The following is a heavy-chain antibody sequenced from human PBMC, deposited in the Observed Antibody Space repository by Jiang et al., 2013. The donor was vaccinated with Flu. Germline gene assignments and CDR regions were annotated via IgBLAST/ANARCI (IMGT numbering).Heavy chain of an antibody. V-gene: IGHV3-23*04. CDR2: ISGKDGST. CDR1: GFTFSDYA. Sequence: VQLVESGGGLVQPGGSLRLSCAASGFTFSDYAMSWVRQGPGKGLEWVSVISGKDGSTFYADSVKGRFTISRDNSKKILYLQMNSLRAEDTAVYYCAKDFTNFYDSSGYYFFDYWGQGTLVHRLL. CDR3: AKDFTNFYDSSGYYFFDY. J-gene: IGHJ4*02. D-gene: IGHD3-22*01.